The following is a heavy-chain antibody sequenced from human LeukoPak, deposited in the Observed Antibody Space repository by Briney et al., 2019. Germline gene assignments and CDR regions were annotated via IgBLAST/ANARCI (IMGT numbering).Heavy chain of an antibody. CDR1: GGSFSGYY. V-gene: IGHV4-34*01. J-gene: IGHJ4*02. Sequence: PETLSLTCAVYGGSFSGYYWSWIRQPPGKGLEWIGEINHSGSTNYNPSLKSRVTMSVDTSKNQFSLKLSSVTAVDTAVYYCARKENVYYYFDYWGQGTLVTVSS. CDR3: ARKENVYYYFDY. CDR2: INHSGST. D-gene: IGHD3-10*01.